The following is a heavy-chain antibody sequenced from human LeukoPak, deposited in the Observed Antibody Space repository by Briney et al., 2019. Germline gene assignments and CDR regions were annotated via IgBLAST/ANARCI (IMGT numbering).Heavy chain of an antibody. Sequence: SGGSLRLSCAASGFTFSSYAMSWVRQAPGKGLEWVSAISGSGGSTYYADSVKGRFTISRDNSKNTLYLQMNSLRAEDTAVYYCATVSNYYYYMDVWGKGTTVTVSS. CDR3: ATVSNYYYYMDV. CDR1: GFTFSSYA. V-gene: IGHV3-23*01. J-gene: IGHJ6*03. CDR2: ISGSGGST.